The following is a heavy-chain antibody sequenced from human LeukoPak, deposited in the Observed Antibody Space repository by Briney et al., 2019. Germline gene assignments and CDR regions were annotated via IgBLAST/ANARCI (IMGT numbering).Heavy chain of an antibody. V-gene: IGHV3-23*01. J-gene: IGHJ4*02. Sequence: GGSLRLSCAASGFTFSSYAMSWVRQAPGKGLEWVSAISGSGGSTYYADSVKGRFTISRDNSKNTLYLQMNSLRAEDTAVYYCAKRTRGYSYGRDYFDYWGQGTPVTVSS. CDR3: AKRTRGYSYGRDYFDY. CDR2: ISGSGGST. D-gene: IGHD5-18*01. CDR1: GFTFSSYA.